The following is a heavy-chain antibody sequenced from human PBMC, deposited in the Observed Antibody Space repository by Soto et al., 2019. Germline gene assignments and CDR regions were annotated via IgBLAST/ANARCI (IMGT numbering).Heavy chain of an antibody. Sequence: ASVKVSCKASGYTFTGYYMHWVRQAPGQGLEWMGWINPNSGGTNYAQKFQGRVTMTRDTSISTAYMELSRLRSDDTAVYYCARDKRYYVPGDFDIWGQGTTATVSS. D-gene: IGHD3-3*01. CDR2: INPNSGGT. CDR1: GYTFTGYY. V-gene: IGHV1-2*02. J-gene: IGHJ3*02. CDR3: ARDKRYYVPGDFDI.